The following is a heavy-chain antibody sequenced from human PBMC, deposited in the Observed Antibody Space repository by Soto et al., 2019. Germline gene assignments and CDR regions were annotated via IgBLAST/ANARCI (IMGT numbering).Heavy chain of an antibody. Sequence: QVDLVQSGPEVRKPGASVNVSCKASGYTFSTYGISWVRQAPGQGLEWMGWISAYNHYTNYAQKFQGRVTMTTDTSTNPAYVGLRTRRSSDTAMYFCAGVGPSREVPCPFEYWGRATLVTVSS. D-gene: IGHD1-26*01. V-gene: IGHV1-18*01. J-gene: IGHJ4*02. CDR2: ISAYNHYT. CDR1: GYTFSTYG. CDR3: AGVGPSREVPCPFEY.